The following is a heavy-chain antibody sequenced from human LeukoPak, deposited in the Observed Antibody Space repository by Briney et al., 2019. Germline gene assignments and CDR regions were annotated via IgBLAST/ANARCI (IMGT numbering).Heavy chain of an antibody. CDR1: GFTFSNAY. Sequence: GGSLRLSCAASGFTFSNAYVNWVRQAPGKGLEWVGRIKPKTDGETTEYAAPVKGRFSISRDDSKNMLYLQMNSLKTEDTAVYYCITPLPYSAQGGQGTLVTVSS. CDR3: ITPLPYSAQ. V-gene: IGHV3-15*07. CDR2: IKPKTDGETT. J-gene: IGHJ4*02. D-gene: IGHD2-21*01.